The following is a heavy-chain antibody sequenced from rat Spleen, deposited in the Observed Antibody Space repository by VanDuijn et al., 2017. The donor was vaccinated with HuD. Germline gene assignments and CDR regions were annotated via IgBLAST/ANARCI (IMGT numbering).Heavy chain of an antibody. CDR2: ISYGGSST. CDR3: TRPPYNNHFDY. D-gene: IGHD1-10*01. CDR1: GFTFSDYY. J-gene: IGHJ2*01. V-gene: IGHV5-22*01. Sequence: EVQLVESGGGLVQPGRSLKLSCAASGFTFSDYYMAWVRQDPKKGLEWVASISYGGSSTYYGDSVEGRITISRDNAKNTLYLQMNSLRSEDTATYYCTRPPYNNHFDYWGQGVMVTVSS.